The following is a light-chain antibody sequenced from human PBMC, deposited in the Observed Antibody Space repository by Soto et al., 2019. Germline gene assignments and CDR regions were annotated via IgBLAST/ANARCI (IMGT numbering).Light chain of an antibody. V-gene: IGKV3-15*01. CDR3: QQYNNWPEYT. J-gene: IGKJ2*01. CDR1: QSVGNN. CDR2: GAS. Sequence: VVMTQSPGTLAVSPGEGVTLSCRASQSVGNNLAGYQQKPGQAPMLLIFGASTRVTGIPARFSGSGSGTEFTLTITSLQSDDFAVYYCQQYNNWPEYTFGQRTKLEIK.